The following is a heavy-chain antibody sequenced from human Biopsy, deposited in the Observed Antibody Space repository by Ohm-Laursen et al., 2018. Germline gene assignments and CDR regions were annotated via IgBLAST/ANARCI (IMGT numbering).Heavy chain of an antibody. CDR2: IFYRGST. D-gene: IGHD3-22*01. CDR1: GGSISNNNYY. Sequence: SDTLSLTCIASGGSISNNNYYWGWIRQPPGKGLEWIGSIFYRGSTHYKPSLKSRVNISVDTSKNQFSLKLNSVTAADTAVCYCARDYDTSGYYYVSWGQGTLVTVSS. CDR3: ARDYDTSGYYYVS. J-gene: IGHJ5*02. V-gene: IGHV4-39*01.